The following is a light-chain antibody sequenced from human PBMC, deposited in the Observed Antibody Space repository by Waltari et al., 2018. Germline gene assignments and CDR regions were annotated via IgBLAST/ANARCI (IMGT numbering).Light chain of an antibody. Sequence: QSALTQTATVSGSPGQSITIPCTGTTSDVGQYNLVSWYQQHPGKAPTLIIYDVNKRPSGVSNRFSGSKSGNTASLTISGLQAADEAYYYCCSYAGSAISVFGGGTKVTVL. CDR3: CSYAGSAISV. J-gene: IGLJ3*02. V-gene: IGLV2-23*02. CDR2: DVN. CDR1: TSDVGQYNL.